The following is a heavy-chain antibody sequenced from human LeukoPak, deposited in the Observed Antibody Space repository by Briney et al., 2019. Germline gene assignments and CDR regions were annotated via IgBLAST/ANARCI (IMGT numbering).Heavy chain of an antibody. V-gene: IGHV1-46*01. D-gene: IGHD3-22*01. CDR1: GYTFTSYY. CDR2: INPSGGST. Sequence: ASVKVSCKASGYTFTSYYMHWVRQAPGQGLEWMGIINPSGGSTSYAQKFQGRVTMTRDTSTSTVYMELSSLRSEDTAVYYCARDRSTNHYYDSSGAIWGQGIMVTVSS. CDR3: ARDRSTNHYYDSSGAI. J-gene: IGHJ3*02.